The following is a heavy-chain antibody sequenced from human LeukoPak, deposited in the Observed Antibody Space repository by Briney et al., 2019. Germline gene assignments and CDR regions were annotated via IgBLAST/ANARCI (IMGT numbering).Heavy chain of an antibody. CDR1: GGTFSRYA. J-gene: IGHJ2*01. Sequence: ASGKVYCKASGGTFSRYAISWGRQAPGQGLEWRGGFIPIFGTATYAQTFQGRVTITTAESTSTVYMELSSLRSADTAVYYCARELLRSDSSGYFRYFDLWGRGTLVTASP. CDR2: FIPIFGTA. D-gene: IGHD3-22*01. V-gene: IGHV1-69*05. CDR3: ARELLRSDSSGYFRYFDL.